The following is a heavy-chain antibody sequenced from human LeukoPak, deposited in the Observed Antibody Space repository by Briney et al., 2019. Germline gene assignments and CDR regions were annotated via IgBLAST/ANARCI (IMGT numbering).Heavy chain of an antibody. J-gene: IGHJ4*02. D-gene: IGHD3-10*01. CDR1: GGSFSGYY. Sequence: KPSETLSLTCAVYGGSFSGYYWSWIRQPPGKGLEWIGEINHSGSTNYNPSLKSRVTISVDTSKNQFSLKLSSVTAADTAVYYCATSMVRGATKYWGQGTLVTVSS. CDR2: INHSGST. V-gene: IGHV4-34*01. CDR3: ATSMVRGATKY.